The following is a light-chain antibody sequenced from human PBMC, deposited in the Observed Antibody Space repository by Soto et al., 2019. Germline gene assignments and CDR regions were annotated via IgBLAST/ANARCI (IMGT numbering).Light chain of an antibody. V-gene: IGKV3-15*01. J-gene: IGKJ1*01. CDR2: GVS. CDR1: QSVSNN. CDR3: QQYNDWPRT. Sequence: EIVMTQSPATLSVSPGEGATLYCRASQSVSNNLAWYQHKPGQAPRLLIYGVSTRATGIPARFSGSGSETEFTLTISSLQSEDFAIYYCQQYNDWPRTFGQGTKVDIK.